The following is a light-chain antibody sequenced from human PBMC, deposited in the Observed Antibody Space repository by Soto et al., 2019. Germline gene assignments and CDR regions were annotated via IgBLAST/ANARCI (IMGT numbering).Light chain of an antibody. Sequence: QSALTQPASVSGSPGQSITISCTGTASDVGAYDYVSWYQHHPGKPPKPLIFEVRDRPSGVSNRFSGSKSGNTASLTISGLQPEDEADYFCSSSTSSSTLVFGTVTKVTVL. CDR3: SSSTSSSTLV. J-gene: IGLJ1*01. CDR1: ASDVGAYDY. V-gene: IGLV2-14*01. CDR2: EVR.